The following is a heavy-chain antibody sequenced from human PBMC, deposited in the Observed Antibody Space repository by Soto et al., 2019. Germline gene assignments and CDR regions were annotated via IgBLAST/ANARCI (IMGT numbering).Heavy chain of an antibody. CDR1: GYTFTSY. J-gene: IGHJ6*02. D-gene: IGHD3-9*01. CDR3: ARENGDYDILTDYYPYYYYGMDV. CDR2: INPSGGRT. Sequence: ASVKVSCKASGYTFTSYVHWVRQAPGQGLEWLGIINPSGGRTSYAQTLQGRITVTRDTSTSTVYMQLSSLRSEDTAVYYCARENGDYDILTDYYPYYYYGMDVWGQGTTVTVSS. V-gene: IGHV1-46*01.